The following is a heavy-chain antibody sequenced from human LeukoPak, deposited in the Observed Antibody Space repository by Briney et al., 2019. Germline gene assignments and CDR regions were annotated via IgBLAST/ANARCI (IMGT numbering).Heavy chain of an antibody. Sequence: GESLKISCKGSGYSFTNYWIGWVRQMPGKGLEWMGIIYPGYSDTRYSPSFQGQVTISADKFITTAYLQWSSLKASDTAMYFCARPSSGIDYWGQGTLVTVSS. CDR1: GYSFTNYW. V-gene: IGHV5-51*01. CDR2: IYPGYSDT. D-gene: IGHD6-19*01. J-gene: IGHJ4*02. CDR3: ARPSSGIDY.